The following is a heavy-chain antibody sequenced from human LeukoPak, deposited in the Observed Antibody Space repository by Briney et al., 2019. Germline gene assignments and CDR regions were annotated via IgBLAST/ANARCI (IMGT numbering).Heavy chain of an antibody. D-gene: IGHD6-13*01. CDR3: HSTAAGTSEFQH. J-gene: IGHJ1*01. Sequence: NSSETLSLTCTVSGGSISSSSYYWSWIRQPAGKGLEWIGHIYTSGSTNYNPSLKSRVTISVDTSKNQFSLKLSSVTAADTAMYSRHSTAAGTSEFQHWGQGTLVTVSS. CDR2: IYTSGST. CDR1: GGSISSSSYY. V-gene: IGHV4-61*09.